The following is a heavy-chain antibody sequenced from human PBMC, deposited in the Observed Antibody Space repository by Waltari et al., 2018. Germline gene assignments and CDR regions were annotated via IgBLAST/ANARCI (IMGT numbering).Heavy chain of an antibody. J-gene: IGHJ4*02. CDR2: VGSSGPAT. CDR3: AKRGAPGELWFFDY. CDR1: GFTFRDYA. V-gene: IGHV3-23*03. Sequence: EVQLLESGGGLVQPGGSLRLSCTVSGFTFRDYAMTWVRQAPGKGREGGELVGSSGPATYYADSGKGRFSISRDNSRNTLYLQMNSLRAEDTAMYYCAKRGAPGELWFFDYWGQGNLVTVSS. D-gene: IGHD2-21*01.